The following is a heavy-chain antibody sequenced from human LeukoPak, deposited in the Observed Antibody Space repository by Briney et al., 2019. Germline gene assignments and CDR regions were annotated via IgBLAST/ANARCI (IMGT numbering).Heavy chain of an antibody. D-gene: IGHD2-21*02. CDR2: VGTAGDT. CDR1: GFTFSSYD. V-gene: IGHV3-13*04. Sequence: LPGGSLRLSCAASGFTFSSYDMHWVRQPAGKGLEWVSGVGTAGDTYSPGSVRGRFTVSRENAKNSLYLQINSLRAGDTAVYHCARAILGVTPIWYFDLWGRGTLVTVSS. CDR3: ARAILGVTPIWYFDL. J-gene: IGHJ2*01.